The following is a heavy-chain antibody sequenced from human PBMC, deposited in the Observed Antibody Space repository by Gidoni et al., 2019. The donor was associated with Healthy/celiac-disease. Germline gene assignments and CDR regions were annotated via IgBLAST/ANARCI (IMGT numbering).Heavy chain of an antibody. CDR2: IYYSGST. V-gene: IGHV4-30-4*01. Sequence: QVQLQESGPGLVKPSQTLSLTCTVSGGSLSSGDYYWSWIRQPPGNGLEWIGYIYYSGSTYYNPALKGRVTISVDTSKNQFSLKLSSVTAADTAVYYCARDLVVPAAIPSHWFDPWGQGTLVTVSS. D-gene: IGHD2-2*02. J-gene: IGHJ5*02. CDR1: GGSLSSGDYY. CDR3: ARDLVVPAAIPSHWFDP.